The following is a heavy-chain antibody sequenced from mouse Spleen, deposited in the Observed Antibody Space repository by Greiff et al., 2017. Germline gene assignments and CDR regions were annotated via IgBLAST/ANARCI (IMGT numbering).Heavy chain of an antibody. Sequence: QVQLQQSGAELARPGASVKMSCKASGYTFTSYWMHWVKQRPGQGLEWIGYINPSSGYTKYNQKFKDKATLTADKSSSTAYMQLSSLTYEDSAVYYCARWLLPFYAMDYWGQGTSVTVSS. CDR2: INPSSGYT. V-gene: IGHV1-7*01. CDR1: GYTFTSYW. D-gene: IGHD2-3*01. CDR3: ARWLLPFYAMDY. J-gene: IGHJ4*01.